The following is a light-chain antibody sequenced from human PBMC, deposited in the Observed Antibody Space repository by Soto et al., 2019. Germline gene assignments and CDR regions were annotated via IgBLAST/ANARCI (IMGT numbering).Light chain of an antibody. CDR1: SSDVGGYNY. CDR2: DVS. CDR3: CSYAGSYTFAV. V-gene: IGLV2-11*01. Sequence: QSALTQPHSVSGSPGQSVTISCTGTSSDVGGYNYVSWYQQHPGKAPKLMIYDVSKRPSGVPDRFSGSKSGNTASLTISGLQAEDEADYYCCSYAGSYTFAVFGGGTQLTVL. J-gene: IGLJ7*01.